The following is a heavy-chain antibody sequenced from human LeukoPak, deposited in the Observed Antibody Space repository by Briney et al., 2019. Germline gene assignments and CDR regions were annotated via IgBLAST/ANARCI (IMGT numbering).Heavy chain of an antibody. J-gene: IGHJ4*02. Sequence: GSLRLSCAASGFTFSSYSMNWVRQAPGKGLEWVSSISSGSSYIYYADSVKGRFTISRDNAKNSLYLQMNSLRAEDTAVYYCARESHELDENGQGPFDYWGQGTLVTVSS. CDR1: GFTFSSYS. CDR2: ISSGSSYI. V-gene: IGHV3-21*04. CDR3: ARESHELDENGQGPFDY. D-gene: IGHD1-1*01.